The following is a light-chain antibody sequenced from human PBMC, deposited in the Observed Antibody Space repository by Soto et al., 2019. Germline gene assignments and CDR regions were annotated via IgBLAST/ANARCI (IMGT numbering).Light chain of an antibody. CDR2: WAS. V-gene: IGKV4-1*01. J-gene: IGKJ1*01. CDR3: QQYYSIPWT. Sequence: DIVMTQSPDSLAASLGERATINCKSSQNILYNSNNKNYLAWYQHKLGQPPKLLIYWASIRESGVPDRFSGSGSGTDITLTISSLQAEDVALYYCQQYYSIPWTFGQGTKVEIK. CDR1: QNILYNSNNKNY.